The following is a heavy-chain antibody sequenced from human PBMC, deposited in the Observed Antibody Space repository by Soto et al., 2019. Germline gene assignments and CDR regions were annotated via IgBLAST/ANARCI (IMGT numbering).Heavy chain of an antibody. J-gene: IGHJ4*02. CDR1: GFTFGGYA. Sequence: GGSLRLSCTTSGFTFGGYALSWVRQAPGKGLEWVGSIRGRAYGGTTEYAASVRGRFSISRDNSRSIAYLQMNSLRTEDTAVYYCARYRIAVDLSDFDYWGQGTRVTV. CDR3: ARYRIAVDLSDFDY. D-gene: IGHD6-19*01. V-gene: IGHV3-49*04. CDR2: IRGRAYGGTT.